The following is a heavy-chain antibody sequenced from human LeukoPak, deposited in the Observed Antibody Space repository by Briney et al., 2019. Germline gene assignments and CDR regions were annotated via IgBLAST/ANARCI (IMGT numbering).Heavy chain of an antibody. V-gene: IGHV4-59*12. J-gene: IGHJ5*02. CDR2: ISYSGNT. CDR3: ARDGPYSSGWYGNTQTKYNWFDP. D-gene: IGHD6-19*01. CDR1: GGSFSFYY. Sequence: PSETLSLTCTVSGGSFSFYYWSWIRQPPGKGLEWIGYISYSGNTNYNPSLKSRVTISVDTSKNQFSLKLSSVTAADTAVYYCARDGPYSSGWYGNTQTKYNWFDPWGQGTLVTVSS.